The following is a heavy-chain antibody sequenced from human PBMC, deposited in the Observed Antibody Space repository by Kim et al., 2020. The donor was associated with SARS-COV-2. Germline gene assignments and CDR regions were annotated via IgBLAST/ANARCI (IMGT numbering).Heavy chain of an antibody. Sequence: GGSLRLSCAASGFTFSSYGMHWVRQAPGKGLEWVAVIWYDGSNKYYADSVKGRFTISRDNSKNTLYLQMNSLRAEDTAVYYCARAPRRVAATQAPFDYWGQGTLVTVSS. CDR1: GFTFSSYG. D-gene: IGHD2-15*01. CDR3: ARAPRRVAATQAPFDY. CDR2: IWYDGSNK. J-gene: IGHJ4*02. V-gene: IGHV3-33*01.